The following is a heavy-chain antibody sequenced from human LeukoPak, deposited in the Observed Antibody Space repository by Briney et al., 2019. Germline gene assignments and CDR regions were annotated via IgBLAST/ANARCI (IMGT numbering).Heavy chain of an antibody. J-gene: IGHJ3*02. V-gene: IGHV5-51*01. CDR3: ARPPLNSIAVAGTAAFDI. CDR1: GYSFTSYW. Sequence: GESLKISCKGSGYSFTSYWIGWVRQMPGKGLEWMGIIYPGDPDTRYSPSFQGQVTISADKSISTAYLQWSSLKASDTAMYYCARPPLNSIAVAGTAAFDIWGQGTMVTVSS. D-gene: IGHD6-19*01. CDR2: IYPGDPDT.